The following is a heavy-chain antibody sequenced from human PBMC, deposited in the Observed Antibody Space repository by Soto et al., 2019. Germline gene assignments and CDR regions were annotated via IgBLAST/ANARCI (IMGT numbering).Heavy chain of an antibody. CDR2: MNPNSGNT. V-gene: IGHV1-8*01. Sequence: ASVKVSCKASGYTFSSHDINWVRQATGQRLEWMGWMNPNSGNTGYAQKFQGRVTMTRNTSISTAYMELSSLRSEDTAVYYCARSRLGYFDHWGQGSLVTVSS. D-gene: IGHD3-9*01. CDR1: GYTFSSHD. CDR3: ARSRLGYFDH. J-gene: IGHJ4*02.